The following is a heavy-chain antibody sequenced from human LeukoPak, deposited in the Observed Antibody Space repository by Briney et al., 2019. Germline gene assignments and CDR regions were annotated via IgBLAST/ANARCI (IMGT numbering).Heavy chain of an antibody. Sequence: GGSLRLSCAASGFTFSSYAMHWVRQAPGKGLEWVAVISYDGSNKYYADSVKGRFTISRDNSKNTLYLQMNSLRAEDTAVYYCSGYFVAGSTWDVWGQGTTVTVSS. J-gene: IGHJ6*02. CDR2: ISYDGSNK. CDR3: SGYFVAGSTWDV. V-gene: IGHV3-30-3*01. D-gene: IGHD3-22*01. CDR1: GFTFSSYA.